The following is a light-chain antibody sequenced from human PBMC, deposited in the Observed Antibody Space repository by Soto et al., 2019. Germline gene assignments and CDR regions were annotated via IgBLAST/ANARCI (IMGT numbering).Light chain of an antibody. CDR3: QQYKNWPSLT. V-gene: IGKV3-15*01. J-gene: IGKJ4*01. Sequence: EIVMTQSPATLSVSPGETATLSCRASLSGTYNLAWYPQKPCQGPRLLIYGAFTMATGIPARFSGSGSGTEFTLTFRSLQSEDFAVYYCQQYKNWPSLTFGGGTKVEIK. CDR2: GAF. CDR1: LSGTYN.